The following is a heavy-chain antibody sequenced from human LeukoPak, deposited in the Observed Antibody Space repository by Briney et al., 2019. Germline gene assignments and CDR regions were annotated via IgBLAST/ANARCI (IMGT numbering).Heavy chain of an antibody. CDR1: GGSISSYY. V-gene: IGHV4-59*01. D-gene: IGHD3-10*01. Sequence: SETPSLTCTVSGGSISSYYWSWIRQPPGKGLEWIGYIYYSGSTNYNPSLKSRVTISVDTSKNQFSLKLSSVTAADTAVYYCAREVNTGSYPYYYYGMDVWGQGTTVTVSS. J-gene: IGHJ6*02. CDR3: AREVNTGSYPYYYYGMDV. CDR2: IYYSGST.